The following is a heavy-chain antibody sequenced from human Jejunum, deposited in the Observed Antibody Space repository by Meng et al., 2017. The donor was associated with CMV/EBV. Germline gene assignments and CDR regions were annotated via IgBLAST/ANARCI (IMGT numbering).Heavy chain of an antibody. J-gene: IGHJ5*02. V-gene: IGHV4-39*01. Sequence: SDYYWGWVRQPPGKGLEWIGSIYYAGSTFHNTYYNPSLESRVSVSLDTSKNQFSLNVNSMTAADTAVYYCVRVISRWRGNEKGRFDPWGQGTLVTVSS. D-gene: IGHD2-21*01. CDR1: SDYY. CDR2: IYYAGST. CDR3: VRVISRWRGNEKGRFDP.